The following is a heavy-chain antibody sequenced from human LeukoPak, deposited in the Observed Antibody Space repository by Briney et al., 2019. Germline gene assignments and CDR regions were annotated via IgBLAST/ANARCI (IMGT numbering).Heavy chain of an antibody. CDR1: GGSVFSSSDY. Sequence: RPSETLSLTCNVSGGSVFSSSDYWAWIRQPPGMGLEWIGSVFYSGTTYYSPSLKSRVTISVGTSKNQFFLKMNSVTAADTAVYYCARHGTCSRARCDRFIDYWGQGTLVTVSS. D-gene: IGHD2/OR15-2a*01. CDR2: VFYSGTT. J-gene: IGHJ4*02. V-gene: IGHV4-39*01. CDR3: ARHGTCSRARCDRFIDY.